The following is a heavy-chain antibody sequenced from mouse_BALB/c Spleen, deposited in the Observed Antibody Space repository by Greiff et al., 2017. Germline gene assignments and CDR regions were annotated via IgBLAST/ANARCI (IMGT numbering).Heavy chain of an antibody. CDR3: ASPYDEGAMDY. V-gene: IGHV14-3*02. CDR2: IDPANGNT. CDR1: GFNIKDTY. J-gene: IGHJ4*01. Sequence: VQLQQSGAELVKPGASVKLSCTASGFNIKDTYMHWVKQRPEQGLEWIGRIDPANGNTKYDPKFQGKATITADTSSNTAYLQLSSLTSEDTAVYYCASPYDEGAMDYWGQGNSVTVSS. D-gene: IGHD2-14*01.